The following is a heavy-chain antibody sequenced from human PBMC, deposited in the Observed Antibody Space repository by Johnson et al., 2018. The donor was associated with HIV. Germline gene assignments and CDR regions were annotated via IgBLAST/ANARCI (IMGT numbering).Heavy chain of an antibody. CDR3: AKDLNYGSGPVDI. CDR1: GFTVSSTY. Sequence: VQLVESGGGLVQPGGSLRLSCAASGFTVSSTYMSWVRQAPGKGLEWLSVLYSDGRTYYADSVKGRFTISRDNSKNTLYLQMNSLRAEDTAVYYCAKDLNYGSGPVDIWGQGTMVTVSS. D-gene: IGHD3-10*01. CDR2: LYSDGRT. J-gene: IGHJ3*02. V-gene: IGHV3-66*02.